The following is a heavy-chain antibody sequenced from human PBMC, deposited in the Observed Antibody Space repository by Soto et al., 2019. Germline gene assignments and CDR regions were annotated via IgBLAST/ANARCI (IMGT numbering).Heavy chain of an antibody. CDR1: GFTFSGSA. Sequence: GGSLRLSCAASGFTFSGSAMHWVRQASGKGLEWVGRIRSKANSYATAYAASVKGRFTISRDDSKNTAYLQMNSLKTEDTAVYYCTAPTRGYYDSSGYYNYYYYGMDVWGQGTTVTVSS. CDR3: TAPTRGYYDSSGYYNYYYYGMDV. V-gene: IGHV3-73*01. D-gene: IGHD3-22*01. CDR2: IRSKANSYAT. J-gene: IGHJ6*02.